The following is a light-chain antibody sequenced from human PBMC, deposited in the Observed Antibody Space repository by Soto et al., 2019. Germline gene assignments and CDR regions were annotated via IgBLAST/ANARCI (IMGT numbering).Light chain of an antibody. CDR2: TTY. V-gene: IGKV3-15*01. CDR3: QQYNSWPRT. J-gene: IGKJ1*01. Sequence: EIVMTQSPATLSVSPGDRVTLSCRASQNIGSNLAWYQQKPGQAPRLLIYTTYIRPTGIPASFSGSGSGTEFTLTISSLQSEDFAVYYCQQYNSWPRTFGQGTKVDI. CDR1: QNIGSN.